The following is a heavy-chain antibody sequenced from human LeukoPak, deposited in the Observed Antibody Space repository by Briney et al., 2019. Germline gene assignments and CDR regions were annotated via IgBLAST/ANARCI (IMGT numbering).Heavy chain of an antibody. CDR1: GFTFSNYW. D-gene: IGHD1-26*01. J-gene: IGHJ4*02. CDR3: ALIVGAADVDY. V-gene: IGHV3-74*01. Sequence: GGSLRLSCAASGFTFSNYWMHWVRQARGKGLVWVSRINSDASSTRCADSVKGRFTISRDNAKNTLYLQMNSLRAEDTAVYYCALIVGAADVDYWGQGTLVTVSS. CDR2: INSDASST.